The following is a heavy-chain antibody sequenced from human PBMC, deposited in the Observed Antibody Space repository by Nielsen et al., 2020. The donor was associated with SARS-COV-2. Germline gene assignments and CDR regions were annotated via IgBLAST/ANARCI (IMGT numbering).Heavy chain of an antibody. CDR2: IWYDGSNK. CDR1: GFTFSSYG. J-gene: IGHJ3*02. D-gene: IGHD3-10*01. Sequence: GGSLRLSCAASGFTFSSYGMHWVRQAPGKGLEWVAVIWYDGSNKYYADSVKSRFTISRDNSKNTLYLQMNSLRAEDTAVYYCARDHYGSGSDDAFDIWGQGTMVTVSS. V-gene: IGHV3-33*01. CDR3: ARDHYGSGSDDAFDI.